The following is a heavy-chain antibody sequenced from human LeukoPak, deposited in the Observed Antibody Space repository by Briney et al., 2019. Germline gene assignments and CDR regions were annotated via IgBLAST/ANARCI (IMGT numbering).Heavy chain of an antibody. CDR1: GFTFSSYW. J-gene: IGHJ4*02. CDR3: AREEYDN. Sequence: GGSVRRTCAASGFTFSSYWMHWVRQAPGKGLVWVSRINTDGSTTNYADSVKDRFTISRDNAKNTLYLRMNSLRADDTAVYYCAREEYDNWGQGTLATVSS. D-gene: IGHD2/OR15-2a*01. CDR2: INTDGSTT. V-gene: IGHV3-74*01.